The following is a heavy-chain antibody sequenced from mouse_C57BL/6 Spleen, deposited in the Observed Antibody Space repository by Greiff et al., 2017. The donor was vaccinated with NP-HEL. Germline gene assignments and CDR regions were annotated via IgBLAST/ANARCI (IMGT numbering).Heavy chain of an antibody. CDR2: ISSGSSTI. V-gene: IGHV5-17*01. CDR1: GFTFSDYG. D-gene: IGHD1-1*01. Sequence: DVKLVESGGGLVKPGGSLKLSCAASGFTFSDYGMHWVRQAPEKGLEWVAYISSGSSTIYYADTVKGRFTISRDNAKNTLFSYMSRLRSEGTALYYCARCYSGSGVFYSYFEVWGTGTPVTASP. J-gene: IGHJ1*03. CDR3: ARCYSGSGVFYSYFEV.